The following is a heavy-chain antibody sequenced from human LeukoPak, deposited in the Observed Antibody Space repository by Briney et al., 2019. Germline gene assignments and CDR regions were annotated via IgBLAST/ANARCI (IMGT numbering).Heavy chain of an antibody. Sequence: GGSLRLSCSSSGFTVTSKYMSWVRQAPGKGLEWVSVVYSGGSTSYADSVKGRFTISRDNSKNTLYLQMNSLRDEDTAVYYCASFGSGSNLDAFDIWGQGTMVTVST. CDR3: ASFGSGSNLDAFDI. J-gene: IGHJ3*02. CDR2: VYSGGST. V-gene: IGHV3-53*01. D-gene: IGHD3-10*01. CDR1: GFTVTSKY.